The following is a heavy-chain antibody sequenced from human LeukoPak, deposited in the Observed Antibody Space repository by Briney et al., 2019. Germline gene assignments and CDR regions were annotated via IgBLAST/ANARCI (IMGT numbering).Heavy chain of an antibody. CDR2: INHSGST. D-gene: IGHD6-13*01. CDR3: ARYSTTRHGYSSSWSRGDWFDP. V-gene: IGHV4-34*01. J-gene: IGHJ5*02. Sequence: SETLSLTCAVYGGSFSGYYWSWIRQPPGKGLEWIGEINHSGSTNYNPSLKSRVTISVDTSKNQFSLKLSSVTAADTAVYYCARYSTTRHGYSSSWSRGDWFDPWGQGTLVTVSS. CDR1: GGSFSGYY.